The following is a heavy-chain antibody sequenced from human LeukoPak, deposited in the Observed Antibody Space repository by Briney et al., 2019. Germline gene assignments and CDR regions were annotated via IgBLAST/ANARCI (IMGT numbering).Heavy chain of an antibody. J-gene: IGHJ4*02. D-gene: IGHD6-19*01. CDR2: VFYSGTT. V-gene: IGHV4-59*01. Sequence: SETLSLTCTVSGASINNYYWSWIRQPPGKGLEGIGYVFYSGTTNYNPSLKSRVTISVDTSKNQFSLKLSSATAADTAVYYCARGGYNSGWSNFDYWGQGTLVTVSS. CDR3: ARGGYNSGWSNFDY. CDR1: GASINNYY.